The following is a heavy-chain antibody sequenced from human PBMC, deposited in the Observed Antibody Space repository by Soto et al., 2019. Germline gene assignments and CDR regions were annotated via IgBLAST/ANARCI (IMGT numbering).Heavy chain of an antibody. Sequence: GGSLRLSCAASGFTFSSYSMNWVRQAPGKGLEWVSAISSNSSYIYYADSVKGRFTISRDNAKNSLYLQMNSLRAEDTALYYCAKDKGSRIAAAGIGDDAFDIWGQGTMVTVS. J-gene: IGHJ3*02. CDR1: GFTFSSYS. CDR2: ISSNSSYI. CDR3: AKDKGSRIAAAGIGDDAFDI. V-gene: IGHV3-21*04. D-gene: IGHD6-13*01.